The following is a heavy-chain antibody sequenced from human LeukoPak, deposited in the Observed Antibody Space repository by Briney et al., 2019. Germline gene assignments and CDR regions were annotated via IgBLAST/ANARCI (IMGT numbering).Heavy chain of an antibody. V-gene: IGHV5-51*01. CDR2: IYPGDSDT. Sequence: GESLKISCKGSGYSFTSYWIGWVRQMPGKGLEWMGIIYPGDSDTRYSPSFQGQVTISADKSISTAYLQWSSLKASDTAMYYRARPRYCSSTSCHRFDYWGQGTLVTVSS. CDR3: ARPRYCSSTSCHRFDY. J-gene: IGHJ4*02. CDR1: GYSFTSYW. D-gene: IGHD2-2*01.